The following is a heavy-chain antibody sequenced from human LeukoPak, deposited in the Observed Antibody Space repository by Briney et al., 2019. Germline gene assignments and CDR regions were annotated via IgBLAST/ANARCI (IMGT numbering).Heavy chain of an antibody. CDR2: IKQDGSEK. CDR3: ARVGGDYYDSSGYFPDDHWYFDL. D-gene: IGHD3-22*01. CDR1: GFTFSSYW. Sequence: GGSLRLSCAASGFTFSSYWMSWVRQAPGKGLEWVANIKQDGSEKYYVDSVKGRFTISRDNAKNSLYLQMNSLRAEDTAVYYCARVGGDYYDSSGYFPDDHWYFDLWGRGTLVTVSS. J-gene: IGHJ2*01. V-gene: IGHV3-7*01.